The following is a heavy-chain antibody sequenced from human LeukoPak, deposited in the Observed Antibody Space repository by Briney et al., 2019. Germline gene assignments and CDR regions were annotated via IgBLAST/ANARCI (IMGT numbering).Heavy chain of an antibody. D-gene: IGHD7-27*01. V-gene: IGHV3-7*01. CDR1: GFTFSSHW. CDR3: ARDDGDRGVDH. CDR2: IKKDGTEQ. Sequence: GGSLRLSCTVSGFTFSSHWMGWVRQAPGGGLGWVAIIKKDGTEQYYVDSVKGRFSISRDNAKNSLYLQIHSLRDEDTAIYFCARDDGDRGVDHWGQGTLVTVSS. J-gene: IGHJ4*02.